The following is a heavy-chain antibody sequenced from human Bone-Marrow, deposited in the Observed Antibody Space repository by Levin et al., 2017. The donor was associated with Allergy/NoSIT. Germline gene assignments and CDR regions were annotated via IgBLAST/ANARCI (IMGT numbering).Heavy chain of an antibody. Sequence: SETLSLTCSVSGGSIKNYYWNWIRQPAGSGLEWIGRLYTTGTTNYNPSLRGRVTMSVDTSKNQFSLMVTSVTAADTAVYYCARDPQLVHWGQGGLVTVAS. D-gene: IGHD1-1*01. J-gene: IGHJ4*02. V-gene: IGHV4-4*07. CDR3: ARDPQLVH. CDR2: LYTTGTT. CDR1: GGSIKNYY.